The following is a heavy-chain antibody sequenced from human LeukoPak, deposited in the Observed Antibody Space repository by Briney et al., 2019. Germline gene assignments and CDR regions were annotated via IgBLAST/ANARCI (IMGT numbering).Heavy chain of an antibody. Sequence: PGGSLRLSCAASGFTFSSYAMSWVRQAPGKGLEWVSAISGSGGSTYYADSVKGRFTISRDNSKNTLYLQKNSLRAEDTAVYYCAKDSGAIVSYADYWGQGTLVTVSS. CDR2: ISGSGGST. D-gene: IGHD5/OR15-5a*01. CDR1: GFTFSSYA. V-gene: IGHV3-23*01. J-gene: IGHJ4*02. CDR3: AKDSGAIVSYADY.